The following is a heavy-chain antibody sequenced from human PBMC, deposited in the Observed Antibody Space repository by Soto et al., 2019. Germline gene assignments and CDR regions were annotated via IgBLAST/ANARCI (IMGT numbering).Heavy chain of an antibody. D-gene: IGHD3-16*01. CDR1: GGSVSSGSYY. CDR2: IHYSGST. Sequence: PSETLSLTCTVSGGSVSSGSYYWSWIRQPPGKGLEWIGYIHYSGSTNYNPSLKSRVTISVDTSKNQFSLKLSSVTAADTAVYYCARDSWGEGPWYYYYGMDVWGQGTTVTVSS. J-gene: IGHJ6*02. V-gene: IGHV4-61*01. CDR3: ARDSWGEGPWYYYYGMDV.